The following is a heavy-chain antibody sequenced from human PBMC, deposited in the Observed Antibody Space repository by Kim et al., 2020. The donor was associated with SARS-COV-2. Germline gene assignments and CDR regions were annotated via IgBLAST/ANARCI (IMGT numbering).Heavy chain of an antibody. CDR2: IIPIFGTA. D-gene: IGHD3-10*01. Sequence: SVKVSCKASGGTFSSYAISWVRQAPGQGLEWMGGIIPIFGTANYAQKFQGRVTITADESTSTAYMELSSLRSEDTAVYYCAREDQRDGSGSPRPYYYYYGMDVWGQGTTVTVSS. V-gene: IGHV1-69*13. CDR1: GGTFSSYA. J-gene: IGHJ6*02. CDR3: AREDQRDGSGSPRPYYYYYGMDV.